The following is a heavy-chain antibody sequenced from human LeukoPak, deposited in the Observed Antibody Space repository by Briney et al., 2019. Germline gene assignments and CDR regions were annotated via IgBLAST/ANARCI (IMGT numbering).Heavy chain of an antibody. CDR3: ARVGYDILTGYYVPGDY. D-gene: IGHD3-9*01. V-gene: IGHV3-23*01. J-gene: IGHJ4*02. CDR1: GFTFSSYA. CDR2: ISGSGGST. Sequence: GGSLRLSCAASGFTFSSYAMSWVRQAPGKGLEWVSAISGSGGSTYYADSVKGRFTISRDNAKNSLYLQMNSLRAEDTAVYYCARVGYDILTGYYVPGDYWGQGTLVTVSS.